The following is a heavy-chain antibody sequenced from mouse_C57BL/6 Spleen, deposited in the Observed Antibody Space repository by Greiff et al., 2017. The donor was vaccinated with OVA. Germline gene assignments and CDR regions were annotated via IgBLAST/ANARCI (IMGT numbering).Heavy chain of an antibody. CDR1: GFTFSDYY. V-gene: IGHV5-12*01. Sequence: EVKVVESGGGLVQPGGSLKLSCAASGFTFSDYYMYWVRQTPEKRLEWVAYISNGGGSTYYPDTVKGRFTISRDNAKNTLYLQMSRLKSEVTAMYYCARSLDGYYVDWYFDVWGTGTTVTVSS. CDR3: ARSLDGYYVDWYFDV. D-gene: IGHD2-3*01. J-gene: IGHJ1*03. CDR2: ISNGGGST.